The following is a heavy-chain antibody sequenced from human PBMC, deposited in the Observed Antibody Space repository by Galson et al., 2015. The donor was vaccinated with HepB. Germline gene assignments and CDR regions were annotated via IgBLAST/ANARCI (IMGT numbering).Heavy chain of an antibody. CDR1: GFTFSSYG. CDR3: AKDSKVGGSYRRLLEDWFGP. V-gene: IGHV3-30*18. D-gene: IGHD3-16*02. Sequence: SLRLSCAASGFTFSSYGMHWVRQAPGKGLEWVAVISYDGSNKYYADSVKGRFTISRDNSKNTLYLQMNSLRAEDTAVYYCAKDSKVGGSYRRLLEDWFGPWGQGTLVTVSS. J-gene: IGHJ5*02. CDR2: ISYDGSNK.